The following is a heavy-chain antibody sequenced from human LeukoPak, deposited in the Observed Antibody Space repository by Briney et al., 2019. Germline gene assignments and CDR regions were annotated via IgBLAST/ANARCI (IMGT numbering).Heavy chain of an antibody. CDR1: GFTFSSYS. Sequence: GGSLRLSCAASGFTFSSYSMTWVRQAPGKGLEWISYIGISSGNTKYADSVKGRFTISGDKAKNSVYLQMNSLRVEDTAVYYCARDTKYAFDNWGQGTLVTVSS. D-gene: IGHD2-2*01. J-gene: IGHJ4*02. CDR2: IGISSGNT. V-gene: IGHV3-48*01. CDR3: ARDTKYAFDN.